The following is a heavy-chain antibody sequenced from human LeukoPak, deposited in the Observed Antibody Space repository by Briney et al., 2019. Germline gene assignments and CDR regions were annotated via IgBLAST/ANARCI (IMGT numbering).Heavy chain of an antibody. CDR3: AKSLGVTRFYYMDV. V-gene: IGHV3-23*01. D-gene: IGHD3-10*01. Sequence: PGGSLRLSCAASKFTFSDYAMSWVRQAPGKGLEWVSVISGSGGSTYYADSVKGRFTISRDNSKNTLFLQMNSLRAEDPAVYYWAKSLGVTRFYYMDVWGKGTTVTVSS. J-gene: IGHJ6*03. CDR1: KFTFSDYA. CDR2: ISGSGGST.